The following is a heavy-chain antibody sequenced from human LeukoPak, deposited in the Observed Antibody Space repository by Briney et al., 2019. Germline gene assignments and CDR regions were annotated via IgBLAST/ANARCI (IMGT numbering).Heavy chain of an antibody. Sequence: GASVKVSCKASGYTFTSYYMHWVRQAPGQGLEWMGIINPSGGSTSYAQKFQSRVTMTRDTSTSTVYMELSSLRSEDTAVYYCARDSFSETLAITYNWFDPWGQGTLVTVSS. CDR2: INPSGGST. V-gene: IGHV1-46*01. D-gene: IGHD2/OR15-2a*01. J-gene: IGHJ5*02. CDR3: ARDSFSETLAITYNWFDP. CDR1: GYTFTSYY.